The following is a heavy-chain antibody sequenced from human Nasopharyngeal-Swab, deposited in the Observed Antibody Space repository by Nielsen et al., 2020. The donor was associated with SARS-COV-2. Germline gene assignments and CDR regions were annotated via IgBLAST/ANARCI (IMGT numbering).Heavy chain of an antibody. J-gene: IGHJ6*02. CDR3: ASLPGGSGSYPYYYYGMDV. CDR1: GFTFSSYS. D-gene: IGHD3-10*01. Sequence: GESLKISCAASGFTFSSYSMNWVRQAPGKGLEWVSYISSSSTIYYADSVKGRFTISRDNAKNSLYLQMNSLRDEDTAVYYCASLPGGSGSYPYYYYGMDVWGQGTTVTVSS. CDR2: ISSSSTI. V-gene: IGHV3-48*02.